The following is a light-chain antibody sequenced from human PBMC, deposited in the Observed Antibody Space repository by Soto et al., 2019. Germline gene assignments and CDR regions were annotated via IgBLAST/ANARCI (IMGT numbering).Light chain of an antibody. Sequence: EIVMTQSPATLSVSPGERFTLSCRASQSVRSNLAWYQQKPGQAPRLLIYEASTRATGVPARFSGSGSGTEFTLTISSLQSEDLAVYYCQQHNVWPATFGQGTQVEIK. CDR1: QSVRSN. V-gene: IGKV3-15*01. CDR2: EAS. J-gene: IGKJ1*01. CDR3: QQHNVWPAT.